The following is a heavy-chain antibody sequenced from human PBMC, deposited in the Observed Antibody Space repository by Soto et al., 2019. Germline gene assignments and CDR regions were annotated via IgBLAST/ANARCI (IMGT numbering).Heavy chain of an antibody. CDR3: ARGGMGVVVTATKFDP. CDR2: IIPIFGTA. D-gene: IGHD2-21*02. J-gene: IGHJ5*02. Sequence: VKVSCKASGGTFSSYAISWVRQAPGQGLEWMGGIIPIFGTANYAQKFQGRVTITADKSTSTAYMELSSLRSEDTAVYYCARGGMGVVVTATKFDPWGQGTLVTVSS. V-gene: IGHV1-69*06. CDR1: GGTFSSYA.